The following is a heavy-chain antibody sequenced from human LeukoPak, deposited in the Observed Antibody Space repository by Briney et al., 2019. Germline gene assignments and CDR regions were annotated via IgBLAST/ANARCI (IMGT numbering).Heavy chain of an antibody. V-gene: IGHV3-21*01. Sequence: KAGGSLRLSCAASGFTFSSYSMNWVRQAPGKGLEWVSSISTSSSYIYYADSVKGRFTSSRDNAKNSLYLQMNSLRAEDTAVYYCARATGYRHDAFDIWGQGTMVTVSS. D-gene: IGHD3-9*01. CDR3: ARATGYRHDAFDI. CDR1: GFTFSSYS. CDR2: ISTSSSYI. J-gene: IGHJ3*02.